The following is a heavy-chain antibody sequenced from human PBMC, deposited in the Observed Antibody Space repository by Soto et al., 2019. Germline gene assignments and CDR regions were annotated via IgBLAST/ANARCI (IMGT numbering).Heavy chain of an antibody. D-gene: IGHD1-1*01. J-gene: IGHJ2*01. CDR2: IKEDGREK. Sequence: EAQLVESGGGLVQPGGSLRLSCAASGFTFSNYWMSWVRQAPGKGLEWVANIKEDGREKYYVDSVKGRFTISRDNAKNSLYLQMNSLRGEDTAVYYCARRWYKGYFDLWGRDTPVTVSS. V-gene: IGHV3-7*01. CDR3: ARRWYKGYFDL. CDR1: GFTFSNYW.